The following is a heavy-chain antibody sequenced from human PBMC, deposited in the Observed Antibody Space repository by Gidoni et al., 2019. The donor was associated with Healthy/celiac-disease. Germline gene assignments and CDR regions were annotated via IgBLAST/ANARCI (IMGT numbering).Heavy chain of an antibody. CDR3: VNTPHWLVPFDY. V-gene: IGHV3-64D*09. CDR1: GVTFSRYA. D-gene: IGHD6-19*01. CDR2: ISSNGGST. J-gene: IGHJ4*02. Sequence: EVQLVESGGGLVQPGGSLRLSCAASGVTFSRYAMHWVSQAPGKGLEYVSAISSNGGSTYYADSVKGRFTISRDNSKNTLYLQMSSLRAEDTAVYYCVNTPHWLVPFDYWGQGTLVTVSS.